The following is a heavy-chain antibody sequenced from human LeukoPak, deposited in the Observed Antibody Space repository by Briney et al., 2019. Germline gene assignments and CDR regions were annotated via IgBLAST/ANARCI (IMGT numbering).Heavy chain of an antibody. D-gene: IGHD6-19*01. CDR1: GGSISTHY. V-gene: IGHV4-4*08. Sequence: PSETLSLTCTVSGGSISTHYWSWIRQSPGKGLEWIADISASGGTNYNPSLESRVTVSIDSSKNQFSLKLSPVTAADTAVFYCARSPHNSAWYEKWFDPWGQGTLVTVSS. J-gene: IGHJ5*02. CDR2: ISASGGT. CDR3: ARSPHNSAWYEKWFDP.